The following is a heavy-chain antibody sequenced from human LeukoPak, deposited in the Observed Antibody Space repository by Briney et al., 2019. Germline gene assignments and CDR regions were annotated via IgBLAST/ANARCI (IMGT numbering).Heavy chain of an antibody. Sequence: GGSVTVSCKASGYTFTSYDINWVRQATGQGLEWMGWMNPNSGNTGYAQKFQGRVTMTRNTSISTAYMELSSLRSEDTAVYYCASASYYGSGSYYNPFDYYYYGMDVWGQGTTVTVSS. V-gene: IGHV1-8*01. J-gene: IGHJ6*02. D-gene: IGHD3-10*01. CDR3: ASASYYGSGSYYNPFDYYYYGMDV. CDR1: GYTFTSYD. CDR2: MNPNSGNT.